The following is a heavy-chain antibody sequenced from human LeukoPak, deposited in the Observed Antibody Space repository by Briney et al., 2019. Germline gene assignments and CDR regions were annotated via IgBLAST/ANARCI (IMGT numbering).Heavy chain of an antibody. D-gene: IGHD1-26*01. J-gene: IGHJ4*02. CDR3: ARGGSIVGATIDY. CDR2: IYTSGST. Sequence: SQTLSLTCTVSGGSISSGSYYWSWIRQPAGKGVEWIGRIYTSGSTNYNPSLKSRVTISVDTSKNQFSLKLSSVTAADTAVYYCARGGSIVGATIDYWGQGTLVTVSS. V-gene: IGHV4-61*02. CDR1: GGSISSGSYY.